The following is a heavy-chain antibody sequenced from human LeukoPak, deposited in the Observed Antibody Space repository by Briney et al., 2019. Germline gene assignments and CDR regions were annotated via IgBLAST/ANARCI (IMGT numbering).Heavy chain of an antibody. CDR3: ARGYHYFDC. D-gene: IGHD2-2*02. V-gene: IGHV3-7*03. J-gene: IGHJ4*02. Sequence: GGSLRLSCAASGFTFSNAWMNWVRQAPGKGLEWVANIKGDGSGEYYVDSVKGRFTISRDNAKNSLYLQMNSLRAEDMAVYYCARGYHYFDCWGQGTLVTVSS. CDR2: IKGDGSGE. CDR1: GFTFSNAW.